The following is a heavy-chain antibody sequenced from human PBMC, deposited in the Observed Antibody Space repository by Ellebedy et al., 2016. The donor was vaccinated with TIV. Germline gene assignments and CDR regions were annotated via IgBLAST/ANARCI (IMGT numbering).Heavy chain of an antibody. J-gene: IGHJ6*02. Sequence: MPSETLSLTCTVSGGSISSDDFYWSWIRQPPGKGLEWIGYMYYSGSTSLNPSLKSRLIISVDTSKNQFSLKLSSVTAADTAVYYCASARGMTEVGYYYYGMDVWGQGTTVTVSS. CDR3: ASARGMTEVGYYYYGMDV. V-gene: IGHV4-30-4*01. CDR2: MYYSGST. D-gene: IGHD1-26*01. CDR1: GGSISSDDFY.